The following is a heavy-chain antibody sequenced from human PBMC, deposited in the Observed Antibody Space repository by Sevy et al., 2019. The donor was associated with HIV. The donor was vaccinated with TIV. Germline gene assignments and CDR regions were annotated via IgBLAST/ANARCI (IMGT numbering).Heavy chain of an antibody. J-gene: IGHJ3*02. CDR1: GGSISSGDYY. CDR2: IYYSGST. V-gene: IGHV4-30-4*01. Sequence: SETLSLTCTVSGGSISSGDYYWSWIRQPPGKGLEWIGYIYYSGSTYYNPSLKSRVTISVDTSKNQFSLKLSSVTAADMAVYYCARSTGTGVHDAFDIWGQGTMVTVSS. CDR3: ARSTGTGVHDAFDI. D-gene: IGHD1-1*01.